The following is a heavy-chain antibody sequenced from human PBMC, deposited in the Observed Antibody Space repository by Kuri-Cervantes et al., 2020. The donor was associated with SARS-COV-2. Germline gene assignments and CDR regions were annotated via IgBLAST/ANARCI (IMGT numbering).Heavy chain of an antibody. CDR3: ARGVRFLDPKYYYFYYYMDV. D-gene: IGHD3-3*01. Sequence: SETLSLTCAGYGGCFSGYYWSWIRQLPGKGLEWIGEINHGGGTNYNPSLMSRVTISVDTSKNQFSLKLRSVTAADTAVYYGARGVRFLDPKYYYFYYYMDVWGKGTTVTVSS. CDR1: GGCFSGYY. V-gene: IGHV4-34*01. CDR2: INHGGGT. J-gene: IGHJ6*03.